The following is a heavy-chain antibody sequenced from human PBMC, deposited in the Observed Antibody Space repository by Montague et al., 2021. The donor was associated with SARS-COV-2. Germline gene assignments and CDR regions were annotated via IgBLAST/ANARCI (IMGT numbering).Heavy chain of an antibody. D-gene: IGHD3-3*01. Sequence: SETLSLTCTVSGGSISSSSYYWGWIRQPPGKGLEWIGSIYYSGSTYYNPSLKSRVTISVDTSKNQFSLKLSSVTAADTAVYYCARHTARDTYYDFWSGYSLDYYYYGMDVWGQGTTVTVSS. J-gene: IGHJ6*02. CDR2: IYYSGST. CDR3: ARHTARDTYYDFWSGYSLDYYYYGMDV. CDR1: GGSISSSSYY. V-gene: IGHV4-39*01.